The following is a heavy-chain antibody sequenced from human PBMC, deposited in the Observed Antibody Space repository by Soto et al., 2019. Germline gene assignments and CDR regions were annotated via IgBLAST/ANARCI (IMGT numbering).Heavy chain of an antibody. V-gene: IGHV1-18*01. CDR1: GYTFLSYG. D-gene: IGHD1-26*01. CDR2: ISAYSGNT. Sequence: ASVKVSCKASGYTFLSYGISWVRQAPGQGLEWMGWISAYSGNTDYAQRLQDRVTLTTDTSTSTAYMELRSLRSDDTAVYYCAPNPSGSSFDYWAQGTLVTVSS. CDR3: APNPSGSSFDY. J-gene: IGHJ4*02.